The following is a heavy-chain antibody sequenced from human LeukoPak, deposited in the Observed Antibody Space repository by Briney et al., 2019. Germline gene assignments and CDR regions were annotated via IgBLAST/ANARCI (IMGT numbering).Heavy chain of an antibody. V-gene: IGHV4-59*01. CDR2: IYSSGIT. CDR3: ARVSRGIAAAVYFDY. CDR1: GGSISSDY. D-gene: IGHD6-13*01. J-gene: IGHJ4*02. Sequence: PSETLSLTCTVSGGSISSDYWSWVRQRPGKGLGWIGYIYSSGITNYNPSLKSRVTISVDTSKDQFSLKLSSVTAADTAVYYCARVSRGIAAAVYFDYWGQGTLVTVPS.